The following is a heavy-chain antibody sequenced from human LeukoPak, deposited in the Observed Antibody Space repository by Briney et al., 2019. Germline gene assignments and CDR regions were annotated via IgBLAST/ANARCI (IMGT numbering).Heavy chain of an antibody. J-gene: IGHJ4*02. CDR3: ARDGYYYDSSGYFEPLPQYYFDY. CDR1: GFTFSSYW. D-gene: IGHD3-22*01. Sequence: PGGSLRLSCAASGFTFSSYWISWVRQAPGKGLEWVANIKQDGSEKYYVDSVKGRFTISRDNAKNSLYLQMNSLRAEDTAVYYCARDGYYYDSSGYFEPLPQYYFDYWGQGTLVTVSS. CDR2: IKQDGSEK. V-gene: IGHV3-7*01.